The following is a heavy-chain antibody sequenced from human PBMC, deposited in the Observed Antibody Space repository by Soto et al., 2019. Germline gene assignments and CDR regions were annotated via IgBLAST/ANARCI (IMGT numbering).Heavy chain of an antibody. D-gene: IGHD1-26*01. CDR3: ARGWETVGTTTPFAY. CDR1: GGTFSNYA. J-gene: IGHJ4*02. Sequence: QVQLVQSGAEVKKPGSSVKVSCKASGGTFSNYAINWVRHAPGQGLEWMGGIIPLFGTPNYAQKFQGRVTFTAHKSTSTAYMELRSLRSDDTAVYYCARGWETVGTTTPFAYWGQGTLVTVSS. CDR2: IIPLFGTP. V-gene: IGHV1-69*06.